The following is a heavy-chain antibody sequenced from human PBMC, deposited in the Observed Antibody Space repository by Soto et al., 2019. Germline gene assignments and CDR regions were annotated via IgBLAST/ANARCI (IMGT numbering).Heavy chain of an antibody. V-gene: IGHV1-69*06. D-gene: IGHD3-3*01. Sequence: SVKVSCKASGGTFSSYAISWVRQGPGDGPECMRGIILIFGTAGYADKSQTRVTITADNSTSTDYMELSSLRSEDTAVYYCARDLAPMSQVANYDFWSGYDRGPFTMDIWGQETTVTVSS. CDR1: GGTFSSYA. CDR3: ARDLAPMSQVANYDFWSGYDRGPFTMDI. J-gene: IGHJ6*02. CDR2: IILIFGTA.